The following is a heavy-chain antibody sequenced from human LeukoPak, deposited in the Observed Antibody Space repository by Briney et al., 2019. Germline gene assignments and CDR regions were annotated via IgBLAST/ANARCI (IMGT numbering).Heavy chain of an antibody. CDR2: ISGSGGST. J-gene: IGHJ6*04. D-gene: IGHD4-17*01. CDR3: AKDQYGDYPNYGMDV. CDR1: GFTFSSYA. Sequence: PGGSLRLSCAASGFTFSSYAMNWVRQAPGKGLEWVSAISGSGGSTYYADSVKGRFTISRDNSKNTLYLQMNSLRAEDTAVYYCAKDQYGDYPNYGMDVWGKGTTVTVSS. V-gene: IGHV3-23*01.